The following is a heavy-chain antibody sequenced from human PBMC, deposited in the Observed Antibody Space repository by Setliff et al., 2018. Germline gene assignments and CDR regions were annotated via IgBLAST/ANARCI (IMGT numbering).Heavy chain of an antibody. CDR3: ARDVGTSSFEVATMIVVAATDAFDI. J-gene: IGHJ3*02. V-gene: IGHV1-18*01. CDR1: GYTFTSYG. CDR2: ISAYNGNT. Sequence: ASVKVSCKASGYTFTSYGISWVRQAPGQGLEWMGWISAYNGNTNYAQKLQGRVTTTTDTSTSTAYMELRSLRSDDTAVYYCARDVGTSSFEVATMIVVAATDAFDIWGQGTMVTVSS. D-gene: IGHD3-22*01.